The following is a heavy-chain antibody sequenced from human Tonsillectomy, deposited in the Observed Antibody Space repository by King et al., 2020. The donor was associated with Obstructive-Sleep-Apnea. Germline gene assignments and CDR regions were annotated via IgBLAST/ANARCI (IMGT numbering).Heavy chain of an antibody. Sequence: LQLQESGPGLLKPSETLSLTCIVSGGSVSSSGFYWDWIRQSPGKGLEWIGSLYYSGTTYYNPSLKSRVTISLDTSTNHLSLKLTSVTAAEPAVYYCSRPGYEISGTRYEHFWGQGTLVTVSS. V-gene: IGHV4-39*07. D-gene: IGHD5-12*01. CDR2: LYYSGTT. J-gene: IGHJ4*02. CDR3: SRPGYEISGTRYEHF. CDR1: GGSVSSSGFY.